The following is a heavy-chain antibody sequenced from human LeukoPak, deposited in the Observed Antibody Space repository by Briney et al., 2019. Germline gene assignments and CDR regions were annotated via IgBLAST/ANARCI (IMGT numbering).Heavy chain of an antibody. CDR3: ARDWLDILTGLSP. CDR1: GYTFTGYY. J-gene: IGHJ5*02. D-gene: IGHD3-9*01. CDR2: INADNGHT. V-gene: IGHV1-3*01. Sequence: ASVKVSCKASGYTFTGYYMHWVRQAPGQRLEWMGWINADNGHTKYSQKVQGRVTITRDTSASTAYMELSSLRSEDTAVYYCARDWLDILTGLSPWGQGTLVTVSS.